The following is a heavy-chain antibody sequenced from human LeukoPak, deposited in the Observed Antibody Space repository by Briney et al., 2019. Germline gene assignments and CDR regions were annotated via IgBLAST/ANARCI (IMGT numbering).Heavy chain of an antibody. D-gene: IGHD4-17*01. V-gene: IGHV3-7*01. CDR2: IKEDGSDK. J-gene: IGHJ4*02. CDR3: ATWEYGYCV. CDR1: GFAFRNYW. Sequence: PGGSLRLSCEGSGFAFRNYWMTWVRQAPGKGLEWVANIKEDGSDKYYVDSVKGRFTISRDNTENSVFLQINNLRAEDTAVYYCATWEYGYCVWGQGTLVTVSS.